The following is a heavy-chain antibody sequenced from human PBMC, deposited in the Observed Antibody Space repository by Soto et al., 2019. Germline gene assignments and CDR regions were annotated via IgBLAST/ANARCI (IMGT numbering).Heavy chain of an antibody. J-gene: IGHJ4*02. D-gene: IGHD3-10*01. CDR1: GYGMTGYW. CDR3: ARRGGRSLWPSPFDY. Sequence: XESLNMSVKACGYGMTGYWSGWVRQHPGKGLEWMGIVYPGDSGARYSPSFQGQLTMSADKSINTAYLQWTSLKASDSAIYYCARRGGRSLWPSPFDYWGRGTQVTVSS. CDR2: VYPGDSGA. V-gene: IGHV5-51*01.